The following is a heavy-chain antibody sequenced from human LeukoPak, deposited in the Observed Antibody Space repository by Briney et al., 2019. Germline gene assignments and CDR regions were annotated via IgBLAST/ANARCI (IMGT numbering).Heavy chain of an antibody. CDR3: ARGRYYYGSGSHFDY. D-gene: IGHD3-10*01. CDR1: GGSISSYY. J-gene: IGHJ4*02. Sequence: SETLSLTCTVSGGSISSYYWSWIRQPAGKGLEWIGRIYSSGNTNYNPPLKSRVTMSVDTSKNQFSLKMSSVTAADTAVYYCARGRYYYGSGSHFDYWGQGTLVTVSS. CDR2: IYSSGNT. V-gene: IGHV4-4*07.